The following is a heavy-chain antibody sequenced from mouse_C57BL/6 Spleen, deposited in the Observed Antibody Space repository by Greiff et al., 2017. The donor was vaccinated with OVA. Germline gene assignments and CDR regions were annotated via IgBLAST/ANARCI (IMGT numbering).Heavy chain of an antibody. Sequence: QVQLKQSGAELVRPGASVTLSCKASGYTFTDYEMHWVKQTPVHGLEWIGAIDPETGGTAYNQKFKGKAILTADKSSSTAYMELRSLTSEDSAVYYCTRHYFYWYFDVWGTGTTVTVSS. V-gene: IGHV1-15*01. CDR1: GYTFTDYE. D-gene: IGHD1-1*01. J-gene: IGHJ1*03. CDR3: TRHYFYWYFDV. CDR2: IDPETGGT.